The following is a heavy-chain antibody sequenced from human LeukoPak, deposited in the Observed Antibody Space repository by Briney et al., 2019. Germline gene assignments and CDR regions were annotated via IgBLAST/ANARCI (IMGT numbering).Heavy chain of an antibody. J-gene: IGHJ4*02. D-gene: IGHD5-18*01. V-gene: IGHV3-30*03. Sequence: GGSLRLSCAGSGFTFGRYWMSWVRQAPGKGLEWVAVISYDGSNKYYADSVKGRFTISRDNSKNTLYLQMNSLRAEDTAVYYCARRSSYGPFDYWGQGTLVTVSS. CDR3: ARRSSYGPFDY. CDR1: GFTFGRYW. CDR2: ISYDGSNK.